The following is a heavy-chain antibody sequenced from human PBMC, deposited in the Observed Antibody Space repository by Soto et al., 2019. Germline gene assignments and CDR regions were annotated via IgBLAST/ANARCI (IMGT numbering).Heavy chain of an antibody. Sequence: QLQLQESGPGLVKPSETLSLTCTVSGGSISSSSYYWGWIRQPPGKGLEWIGSIYYSGSTYYNPSLKSRVTISVDTSKNQFSLKLSSVTAADTAVYYCARAYDFWSGHLDYWGQGTPVTVSS. D-gene: IGHD3-3*01. CDR1: GGSISSSSYY. CDR3: ARAYDFWSGHLDY. V-gene: IGHV4-39*01. J-gene: IGHJ4*02. CDR2: IYYSGST.